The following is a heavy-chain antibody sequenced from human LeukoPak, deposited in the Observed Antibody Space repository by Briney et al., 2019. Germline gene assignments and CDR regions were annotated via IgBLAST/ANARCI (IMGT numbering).Heavy chain of an antibody. CDR3: AKDRPNYYGSNGHYYKLNGDC. CDR1: GFTFSSYA. J-gene: IGHJ4*02. Sequence: GGSLRLSCAASGFTFSSYAMSWVRQAPGKGLEWVSSITSSGAATYYADSVKGRFTISRDDSDNTLYLQMNSLRAEDTAVYYCAKDRPNYYGSNGHYYKLNGDCWGQGTLVTVSS. CDR2: ITSSGAAT. V-gene: IGHV3-23*01. D-gene: IGHD3-22*01.